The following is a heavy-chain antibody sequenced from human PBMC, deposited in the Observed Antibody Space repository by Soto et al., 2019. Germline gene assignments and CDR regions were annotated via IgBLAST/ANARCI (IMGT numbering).Heavy chain of an antibody. J-gene: IGHJ5*02. V-gene: IGHV4-31*03. CDR2: IYYSGST. Sequence: SETLPLTCTVSGGSISSGGYYWSWIRQHPGKGLEWIGYIYYSGSTYYNPSLKSRVTISVDTSKNQFSLKLSSVTAADTAVYYCARVVRDTMVRGVINPPRWFDPWGQGTLVTVSS. CDR1: GGSISSGGYY. CDR3: ARVVRDTMVRGVINPPRWFDP. D-gene: IGHD3-10*01.